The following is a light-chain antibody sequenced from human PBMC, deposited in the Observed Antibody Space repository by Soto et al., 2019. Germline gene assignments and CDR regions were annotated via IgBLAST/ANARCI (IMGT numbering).Light chain of an antibody. Sequence: EIVLTQSPGTLSLSPGERATLSCRASQSVSSSYLAWYQQKPGQAPRLLIYGASARATGIPDRFSGSGSGIDFTLTISRLEPGDFVVYYCQQYSSSPWTFGQGTKVEVK. CDR1: QSVSSSY. J-gene: IGKJ1*01. CDR3: QQYSSSPWT. V-gene: IGKV3-20*01. CDR2: GAS.